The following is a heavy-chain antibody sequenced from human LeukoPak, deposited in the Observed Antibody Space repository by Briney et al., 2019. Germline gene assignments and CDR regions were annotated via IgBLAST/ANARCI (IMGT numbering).Heavy chain of an antibody. Sequence: PGVSLQISCKGSGYIFTSYWIGWVRPLPGKGLEWMGIIYPGASDTRYSPSFQGQVTISAHKSISTAYLQWSSLKASDTAMYYCARRGRGRYCSGGSCFDYWGQGTLVTVSS. CDR2: IYPGASDT. D-gene: IGHD2-15*01. J-gene: IGHJ4*02. CDR1: GYIFTSYW. CDR3: ARRGRGRYCSGGSCFDY. V-gene: IGHV5-51*01.